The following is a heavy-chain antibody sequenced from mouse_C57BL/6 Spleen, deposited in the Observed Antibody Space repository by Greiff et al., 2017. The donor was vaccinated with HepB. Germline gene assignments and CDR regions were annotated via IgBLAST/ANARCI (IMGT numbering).Heavy chain of an antibody. D-gene: IGHD1-1*01. CDR1: GFNIKDYY. V-gene: IGHV14-2*01. CDR2: IDPEDGET. CDR3: ASPITTVVAPYYAMDY. J-gene: IGHJ4*01. Sequence: EVQLQQSGAELVKPGASVKLSCTASGFNIKDYYMHWVKQRTEQGLEWIGRIDPEDGETKYAPKFQGKATITADTSSNTAYLQRSSLTSEDTVVYYCASPITTVVAPYYAMDYWGQGTSVTVSS.